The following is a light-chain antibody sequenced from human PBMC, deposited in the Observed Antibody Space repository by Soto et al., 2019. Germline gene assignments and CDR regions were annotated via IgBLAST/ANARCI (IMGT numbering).Light chain of an antibody. CDR3: SSFAGNNNLV. CDR1: SSDIGSYNL. Sequence: QSALTQPASVSGSPGQSITVSCTGTSSDIGSYNLVSWYQQHPGKAPKLMIYEVSKRPSGVPDRFSGSKSGNTASLTVSGLQAEDEADYYCSSFAGNNNLVFGGGTQLTVL. CDR2: EVS. J-gene: IGLJ2*01. V-gene: IGLV2-8*01.